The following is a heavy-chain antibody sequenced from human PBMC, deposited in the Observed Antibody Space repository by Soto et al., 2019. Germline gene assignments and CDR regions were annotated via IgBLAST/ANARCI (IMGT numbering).Heavy chain of an antibody. CDR1: GGSISSYY. D-gene: IGHD6-6*01. V-gene: IGHV4-59*01. CDR2: IYYSGST. J-gene: IGHJ6*02. CDR3: ARVDRQLGSSSMDV. Sequence: SETLSLTCTVSGGSISSYYWSWIRQPPGKGLEWLGYIYYSGSTNYNPSLKSRVTISVDTSKNQFSLKLSSVTAADTAVYYCARVDRQLGSSSMDVWGQGTTVTVSS.